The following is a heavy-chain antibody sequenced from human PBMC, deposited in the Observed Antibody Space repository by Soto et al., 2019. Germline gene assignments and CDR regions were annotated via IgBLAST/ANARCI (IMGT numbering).Heavy chain of an antibody. CDR1: GFTFSSYI. D-gene: IGHD3-10*01. V-gene: IGHV3-30-3*01. Sequence: QVQLVESGGGVVQPGRSLRLSCAASGFTFSSYILHWVRQAPGKGLEWVAVISYDGINKYYSDSVKGRFTISRDNSKNTLYLQMIGLRVEDTAVYYCARDPQRIYGHLEDWGQGTLVTVSS. CDR2: ISYDGINK. CDR3: ARDPQRIYGHLED. J-gene: IGHJ4*02.